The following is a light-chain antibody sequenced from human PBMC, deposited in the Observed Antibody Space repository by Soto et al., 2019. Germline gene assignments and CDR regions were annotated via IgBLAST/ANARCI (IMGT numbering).Light chain of an antibody. CDR2: DAS. Sequence: EIVLTQSPATLSLSPGERVTLSCRASQSVSSYLAWYQQKPGQAPRLLIHDASNRATGIPVRFSGSGSGTDFTLTISSLEPEDFAVYYCQQRTNWPPTFGQRTRLEIK. J-gene: IGKJ5*01. CDR3: QQRTNWPPT. V-gene: IGKV3-11*01. CDR1: QSVSSY.